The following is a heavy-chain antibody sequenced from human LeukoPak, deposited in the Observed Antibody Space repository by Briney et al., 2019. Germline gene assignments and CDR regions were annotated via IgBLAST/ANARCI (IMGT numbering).Heavy chain of an antibody. CDR2: ISSSGFTI. V-gene: IGHV3-11*01. D-gene: IGHD4-17*01. CDR3: ARAQRMTTVTSSFDY. CDR1: GFTFSDYS. Sequence: PGGSLRLSCAASGFTFSDYSMTWIRQAPGKGLEWVSYISSSGFTIYYADSVKGRFTISRDSAKNSLYLQMNSLRAEDTALYYCARAQRMTTVTSSFDYWGQGTLVPVSS. J-gene: IGHJ4*02.